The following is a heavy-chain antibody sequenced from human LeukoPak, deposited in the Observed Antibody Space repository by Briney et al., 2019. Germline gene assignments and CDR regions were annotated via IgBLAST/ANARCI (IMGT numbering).Heavy chain of an antibody. CDR3: ARYDYYYYGMDV. CDR2: ISSSGSTI. Sequence: GSLRLSCAASGFTFSSYEMNWVRQAPGEWLEWVSYISSSGSTIYSADSVKGRFTISRDNAKSSLYLQMNSLRAEDTAVYYCARYDYYYYGMDVWGQGTTVTVSS. CDR1: GFTFSSYE. J-gene: IGHJ6*02. V-gene: IGHV3-48*03.